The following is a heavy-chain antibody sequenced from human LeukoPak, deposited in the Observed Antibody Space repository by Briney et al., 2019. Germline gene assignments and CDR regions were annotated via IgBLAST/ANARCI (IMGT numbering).Heavy chain of an antibody. CDR1: GFTVSSNF. CDR2: IYSGGST. J-gene: IGHJ3*02. D-gene: IGHD3-10*01. CDR3: ASRFGSGSWSAFDI. Sequence: GGSLRLSCAASGFTVSSNFMSWVRQAPGKGLEWVSVIYSGGSTYYVDSVKGRFTISRDSSENTLYLQMNGLRAEDTAVYYCASRFGSGSWSAFDIWGQGTMVTVSS. V-gene: IGHV3-66*01.